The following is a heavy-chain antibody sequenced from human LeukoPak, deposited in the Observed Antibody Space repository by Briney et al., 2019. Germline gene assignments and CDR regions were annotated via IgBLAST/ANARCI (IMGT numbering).Heavy chain of an antibody. V-gene: IGHV3-7*01. CDR3: ARIGYRSSSFDY. Sequence: GGSLRLSCAASGFTFSSYAMSWVRQAPGKGLEWVANIKQDGSEKDYVDFMKGRFTISRDNAKNSVYLQVNSLRAEDTAVYHCARIGYRSSSFDYWGQGTLVTVSS. J-gene: IGHJ4*02. CDR2: IKQDGSEK. CDR1: GFTFSSYA. D-gene: IGHD6-13*01.